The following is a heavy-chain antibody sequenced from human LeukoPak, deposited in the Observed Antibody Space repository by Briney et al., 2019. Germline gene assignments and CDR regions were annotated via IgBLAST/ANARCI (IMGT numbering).Heavy chain of an antibody. J-gene: IGHJ6*02. V-gene: IGHV3-33*01. D-gene: IGHD6-13*01. CDR3: ARAGTGSLNYYYYGMDV. Sequence: GRSLRLSCAASGFTFSSYGMHWVRQAPGKGLEWVAVIWYDGSNKYYADSVKGRFTISRDNSKNTLYLQMNSLRAEDTAVYYCARAGTGSLNYYYYGMDVWGQGTTVTVSS. CDR2: IWYDGSNK. CDR1: GFTFSSYG.